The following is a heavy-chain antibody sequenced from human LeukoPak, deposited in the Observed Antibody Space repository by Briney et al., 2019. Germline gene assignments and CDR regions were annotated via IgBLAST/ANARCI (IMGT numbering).Heavy chain of an antibody. CDR2: IYYSGSI. J-gene: IGHJ4*02. CDR1: GYSTSSSNW. Sequence: SDTLSLTCAVSGYSTSSSNWWGWIRQPPGKGLEWIGYIYYSGSIYYNPSLKSRVTMSVDTSKNQFSLNLSSVTAVDTAVYYCARTYDSSGYYFDYWGQGTLVTVSS. CDR3: ARTYDSSGYYFDY. V-gene: IGHV4-28*05. D-gene: IGHD3-22*01.